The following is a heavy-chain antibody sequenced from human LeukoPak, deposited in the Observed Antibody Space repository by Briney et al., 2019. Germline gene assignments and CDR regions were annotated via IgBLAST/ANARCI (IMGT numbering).Heavy chain of an antibody. CDR1: GGSFSGYY. CDR2: INHSGST. V-gene: IGHV4-34*01. J-gene: IGHJ4*02. D-gene: IGHD4-17*01. CDR3: ARSTGYGDPPRLDY. Sequence: SETLSLTCAVYGGSFSGYYWSWIRQPPGKGLEWIGEINHSGSTNYNPSLKSRVTISVDTSKNQFSLKLSSVTAADTAVYYCARSTGYGDPPRLDYWGQGTLVTVSS.